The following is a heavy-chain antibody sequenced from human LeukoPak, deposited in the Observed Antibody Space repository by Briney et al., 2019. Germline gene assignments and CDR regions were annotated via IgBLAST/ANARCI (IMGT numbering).Heavy chain of an antibody. J-gene: IGHJ5*02. CDR2: INSDGSST. CDR1: GFSFSSYW. Sequence: TGGSLRLSCAASGFSFSSYWMHWVRQTPGRGLMWVSRINSDGSSTTYADSVKGRFTISRDNAKNTLCLQMNSLRVEDTAVYYCARLMSVAAAWFDPWGQGALVTVSS. CDR3: ARLMSVAAAWFDP. V-gene: IGHV3-74*01. D-gene: IGHD6-13*01.